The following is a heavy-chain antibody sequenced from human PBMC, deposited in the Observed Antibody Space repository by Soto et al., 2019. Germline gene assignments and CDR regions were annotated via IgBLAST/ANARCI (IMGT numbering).Heavy chain of an antibody. Sequence: QVQLVQSGAEVKKPGASVKVSCKASGYTFTSYGISWVRQAPGQGLEWMGWISAYNGNTNYAQKLQGRVTMTTDTXTXXAYMELRSLRSDDTAVYYCARVEYYYGSGSSEVTYWGQGTLVTVSS. D-gene: IGHD3-10*01. CDR1: GYTFTSYG. V-gene: IGHV1-18*01. J-gene: IGHJ4*02. CDR3: ARVEYYYGSGSSEVTY. CDR2: ISAYNGNT.